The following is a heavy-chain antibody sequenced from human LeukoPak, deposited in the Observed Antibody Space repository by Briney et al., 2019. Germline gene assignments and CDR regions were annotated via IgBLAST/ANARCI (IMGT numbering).Heavy chain of an antibody. CDR3: ARDHHSGSYLGWFDP. V-gene: IGHV3-11*01. CDR1: GFTFSDYY. J-gene: IGHJ5*02. D-gene: IGHD1-26*01. Sequence: GGSLRLSCAAPGFTFSDYYMSWIRQTPGKGLEWLSYISSGGSAIYYADSVKGRFTISRDNAKNSLYLQMNSLRAEDTAVYYCARDHHSGSYLGWFDPWGQGTLVTVSS. CDR2: ISSGGSAI.